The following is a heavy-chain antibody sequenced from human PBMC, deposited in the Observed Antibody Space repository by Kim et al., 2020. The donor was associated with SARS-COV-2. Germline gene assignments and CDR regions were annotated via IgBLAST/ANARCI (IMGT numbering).Heavy chain of an antibody. CDR2: ISYDGSNK. Sequence: GGSLRLSCAASGFTFSSYGMHWVRQAPGKGLEWVAVISYDGSNKYYADSVKGRFAISRDNSKNTLYLQMNSLRAEDTAVYYCAKERPTVTNYGMDVWGQGTTVTVSS. CDR3: AKERPTVTNYGMDV. V-gene: IGHV3-30*18. J-gene: IGHJ6*02. D-gene: IGHD4-17*01. CDR1: GFTFSSYG.